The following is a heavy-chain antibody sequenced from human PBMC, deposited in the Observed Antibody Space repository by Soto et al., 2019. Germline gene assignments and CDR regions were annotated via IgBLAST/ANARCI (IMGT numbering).Heavy chain of an antibody. Sequence: PSETLALACTVSGGCMRSYFWGWTRQPPGKGLEWIGYIYYSGSTNYNPSLKSRVTISVDTSKNQFSLKLSSVTAADTAVYYCARRRYFDYWGQRTLVTGSS. CDR2: IYYSGST. D-gene: IGHD3-16*02. J-gene: IGHJ4*02. CDR1: GGCMRSYF. CDR3: ARRRYFDY. V-gene: IGHV4-59*01.